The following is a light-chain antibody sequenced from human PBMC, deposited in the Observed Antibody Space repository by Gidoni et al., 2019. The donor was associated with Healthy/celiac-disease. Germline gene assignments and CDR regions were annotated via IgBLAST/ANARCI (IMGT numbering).Light chain of an antibody. CDR2: GAS. Sequence: EIVLTQSPGTLSLSPGERATLSCRASQSVSSSYLAWYQQKPGQAPRLLIYGASSRASGIPDRFSGSGSGTDFTLTISRLEPDDFAVYYCQQYGRSPLTFGRGTKVEIK. CDR1: QSVSSSY. V-gene: IGKV3-20*01. CDR3: QQYGRSPLT. J-gene: IGKJ4*01.